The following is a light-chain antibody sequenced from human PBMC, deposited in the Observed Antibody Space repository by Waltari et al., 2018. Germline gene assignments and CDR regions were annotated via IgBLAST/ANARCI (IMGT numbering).Light chain of an antibody. CDR2: EVS. Sequence: IVMTQAPLSLSVTPGQPASMSCKSSQSLLHSDGRARLYWYLQKPGQSPQLRISEVSNRFSGVTERFSGSGSGTDFTLKISRVEAEDVGVYFCMQNIQLPTFGQGTKVEIE. CDR3: MQNIQLPT. J-gene: IGKJ1*01. V-gene: IGKV2D-29*02. CDR1: QSLLHSDGRAR.